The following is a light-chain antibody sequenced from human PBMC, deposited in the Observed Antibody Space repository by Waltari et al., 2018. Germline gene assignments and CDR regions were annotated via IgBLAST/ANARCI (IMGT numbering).Light chain of an antibody. CDR3: SMYMGSGIWV. CDR1: SGSVSSTSY. Sequence: QTVVTQEPSLSVSPGGTVTLTCALSSGSVSSTSYAPWYRQTPGQAPRTLVYKGNRGSFGVPERFSCSFLGNKAALTITGAQADDESDYFCSMYMGSGIWVFGGGTQLTVL. J-gene: IGLJ3*02. V-gene: IGLV8-61*01. CDR2: KGN.